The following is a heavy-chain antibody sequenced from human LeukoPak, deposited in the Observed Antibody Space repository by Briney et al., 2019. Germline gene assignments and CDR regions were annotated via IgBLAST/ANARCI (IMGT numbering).Heavy chain of an antibody. CDR2: IIDSGIST. J-gene: IGHJ4*02. CDR3: AKGSRGSYDY. CDR1: GFTFNSYA. D-gene: IGHD1-26*01. Sequence: PGGSLRLSCAASGFTFNSYAMTWVRQAPEKGLEWVSSIIDSGISTYYEDSVKGRFSISRDNSKNTLYLQMNSLRAEDTAVYYCAKGSRGSYDYWGQGTLVTVSS. V-gene: IGHV3-23*01.